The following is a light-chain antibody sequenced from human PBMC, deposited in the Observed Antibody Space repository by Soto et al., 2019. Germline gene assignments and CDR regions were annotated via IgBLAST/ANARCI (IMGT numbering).Light chain of an antibody. CDR2: GAS. J-gene: IGKJ5*01. Sequence: EIVMPQSPATLSVSPGERATLSCRGSQSVSSNLAWYQQNPGQAPRLLIYGASTRATGIPARFSGSGSGTEFTLTISSLQSEDFAVYYCQQYNNWPPITFGQGTRLEIK. CDR1: QSVSSN. V-gene: IGKV3-15*01. CDR3: QQYNNWPPIT.